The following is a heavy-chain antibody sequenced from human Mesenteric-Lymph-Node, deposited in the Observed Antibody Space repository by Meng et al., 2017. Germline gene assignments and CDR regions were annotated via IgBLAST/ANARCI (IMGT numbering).Heavy chain of an antibody. CDR1: GFTVSSNY. J-gene: IGHJ4*02. D-gene: IGHD3-10*01. Sequence: GESLKISCAASGFTVSSNYMSWVRQAPGKGLEWVSLIYDGGNTYYADSAKGRFTISRDNSKNTQYLQMDSLRAEDTAVYYCAKGITLVRGVTYYFDYWGQGTLVTVSS. CDR2: IYDGGNT. V-gene: IGHV3-53*01. CDR3: AKGITLVRGVTYYFDY.